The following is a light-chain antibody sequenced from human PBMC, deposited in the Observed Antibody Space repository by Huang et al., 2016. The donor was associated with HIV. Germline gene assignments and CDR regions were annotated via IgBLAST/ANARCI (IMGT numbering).Light chain of an antibody. CDR1: QSVNTF. J-gene: IGKJ4*01. Sequence: EIVLTQSPATLSLSPGERATLSCRASQSVNTFLAGDQQKPGQAPRLLIDDAANRAPGIPARVRGSGSGADFTLTISSLEPEDFAVYYCQQRSNRPLTFGGGTKVEIK. V-gene: IGKV3-11*01. CDR2: DAA. CDR3: QQRSNRPLT.